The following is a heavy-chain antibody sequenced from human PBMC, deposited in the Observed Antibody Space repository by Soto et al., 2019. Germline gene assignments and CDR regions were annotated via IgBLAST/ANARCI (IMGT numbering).Heavy chain of an antibody. D-gene: IGHD5-12*01. CDR3: ARDVGGYSGYAVDY. Sequence: PGGSLRLSCAASGFTFSSYAMHWVRQAPGKGLEWVAVISYDGSNKYYADSVKGRFTISRDNSKNTLYLQMNSLRAEDTAVYYCARDVGGYSGYAVDYWGQGT. V-gene: IGHV3-30-3*01. CDR2: ISYDGSNK. J-gene: IGHJ4*02. CDR1: GFTFSSYA.